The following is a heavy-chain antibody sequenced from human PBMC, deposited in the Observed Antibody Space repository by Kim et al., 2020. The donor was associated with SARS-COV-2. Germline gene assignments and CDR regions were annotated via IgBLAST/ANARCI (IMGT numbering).Heavy chain of an antibody. D-gene: IGHD3-16*01. CDR3: ARQVGGDY. Sequence: DSDTGYSPSFQGQVTISADKAISTAYLQWSSLKASDTAMYYCARQVGGDYWGQGTLVTVSS. J-gene: IGHJ4*02. V-gene: IGHV5-51*01. CDR2: DSDT.